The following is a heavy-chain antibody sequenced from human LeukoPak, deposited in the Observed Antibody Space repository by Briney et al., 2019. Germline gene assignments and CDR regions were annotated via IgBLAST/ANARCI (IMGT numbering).Heavy chain of an antibody. CDR3: ARRDSGWYLDY. CDR1: GGSMYGYY. V-gene: IGHV4-59*01. Sequence: SETLSLTCTVSGGSMYGYYWSWIRQPPGKGLEWIGYIYYSGSTYYNSSLKSRATISVDTSKNQFSLKVTSVTAADTAVYYCARRDSGWYLDYWGQGNLVTVSS. J-gene: IGHJ4*02. D-gene: IGHD4-17*01. CDR2: IYYSGST.